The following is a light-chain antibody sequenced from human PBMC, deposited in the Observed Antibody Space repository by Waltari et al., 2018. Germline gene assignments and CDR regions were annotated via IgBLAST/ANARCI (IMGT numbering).Light chain of an antibody. CDR3: CSYAGSGTLVYA. CDR2: ECN. CDR1: SSDVGSYTL. J-gene: IGLJ1*01. Sequence: QSALTQPASVSGSPGQSITISCTGTSSDVGSYTLVSWYQQSPGKAPKVVIYECNKRPHGVSERFSGSKSGNTASLTIAGLQAEDEAFYYCCSYAGSGTLVYAFGSGTEVTVL. V-gene: IGLV2-23*03.